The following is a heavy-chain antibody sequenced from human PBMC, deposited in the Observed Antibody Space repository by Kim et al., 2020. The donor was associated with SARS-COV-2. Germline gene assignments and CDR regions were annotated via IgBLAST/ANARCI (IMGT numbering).Heavy chain of an antibody. J-gene: IGHJ3*02. D-gene: IGHD2-15*01. Sequence: SETLSLTCAVYGGSFSGYYWSWIRQPPGKGLEWIGEINHSGSTNYNPSLKSRVTISVDTSKNQFSLKLSSVTAADTAVYYCARVGETYCSGGSCYSPDAFDIWGQGTMVTVSS. V-gene: IGHV4-34*01. CDR2: INHSGST. CDR3: ARVGETYCSGGSCYSPDAFDI. CDR1: GGSFSGYY.